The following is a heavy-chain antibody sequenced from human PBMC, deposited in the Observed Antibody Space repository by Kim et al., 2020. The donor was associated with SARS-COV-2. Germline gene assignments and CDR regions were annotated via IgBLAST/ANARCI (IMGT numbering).Heavy chain of an antibody. D-gene: IGHD3-10*01. J-gene: IGHJ3*02. CDR1: GFTFGDYA. V-gene: IGHV3-49*04. CDR3: TRAPSGRFGELTDAFDI. Sequence: GGSLRLSCTASGFTFGDYAMSWVRQAPGKGLELVGFIRSKAYGGTTEYAASVKGRFTISRDDSKSIAYLQMNSLKTEDTAVYYCTRAPSGRFGELTDAFDIWGQGTMVTVSS. CDR2: IRSKAYGGTT.